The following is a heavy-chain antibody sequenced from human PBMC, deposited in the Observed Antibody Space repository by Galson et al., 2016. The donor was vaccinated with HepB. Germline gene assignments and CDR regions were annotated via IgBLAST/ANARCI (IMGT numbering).Heavy chain of an antibody. Sequence: SLRLSCAASGFVFSNFGLSWVRQAPGKGLEWVASISTRRTTYYSDSLQGRFTISRDNSNNTLYLQKNGLRAEDTAASDCATERLVRRLFDHWGHGTLLTVAS. V-gene: IGHV3-23*01. CDR2: ISTRRTT. J-gene: IGHJ4*01. CDR1: GFVFSNFG. CDR3: ATERLVRRLFDH. D-gene: IGHD1-1*01.